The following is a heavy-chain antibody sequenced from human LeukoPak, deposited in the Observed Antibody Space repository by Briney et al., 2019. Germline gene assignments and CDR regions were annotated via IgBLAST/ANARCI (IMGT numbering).Heavy chain of an antibody. V-gene: IGHV3-53*01. J-gene: IGHJ3*01. D-gene: IGHD3-10*01. CDR1: GFSVSTNF. Sequence: GGSLRLSCTAAGFSVSTNFMSWVRQAPGKGLEWVSVLYSGANTYYADSVKGRFTISRDNSKNTLYLQMNSLRADDTAVYYCARAVAYYYVSGNYYPGAFDVWGQGTMVTVSS. CDR2: LYSGANT. CDR3: ARAVAYYYVSGNYYPGAFDV.